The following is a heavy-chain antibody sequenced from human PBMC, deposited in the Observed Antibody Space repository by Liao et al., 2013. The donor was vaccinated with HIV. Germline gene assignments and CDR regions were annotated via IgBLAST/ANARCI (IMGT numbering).Heavy chain of an antibody. Sequence: QVQLQQWGAGLLKPSETLSLTCAVYGGSFSGYYWSWIRKPAGKGLEWIGRVFTSGSTNYNPSLKSRVTISVDMSKNQFSLNLTSVTAADTAVYYCARETGQWLQLDYFYYMDVWGNGTTVTVSS. CDR2: VFTSGST. V-gene: IGHV4-59*10. D-gene: IGHD6-19*01. J-gene: IGHJ6*03. CDR3: ARETGQWLQLDYFYYMDV. CDR1: GGSFSGYY.